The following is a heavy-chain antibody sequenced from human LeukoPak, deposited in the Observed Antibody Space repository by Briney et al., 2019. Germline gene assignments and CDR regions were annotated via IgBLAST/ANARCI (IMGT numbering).Heavy chain of an antibody. CDR2: INHSGST. J-gene: IGHJ4*02. CDR3: AVAVAGTFSFDY. D-gene: IGHD6-19*01. CDR1: GGSFSGYY. V-gene: IGHV4-34*01. Sequence: PSETLSLTCAVYGGSFSGYYWSWICQPPGKGLEWIGEINHSGSTNYNPSLKSRVTISVDTSKNQFSLKLSSVTAADTAVYYCAVAVAGTFSFDYWGQGTLVTVSS.